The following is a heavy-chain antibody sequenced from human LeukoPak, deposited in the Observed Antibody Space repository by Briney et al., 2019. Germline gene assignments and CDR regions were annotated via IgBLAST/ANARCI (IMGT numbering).Heavy chain of an antibody. J-gene: IGHJ4*02. CDR1: GFTFSSYG. CDR3: AKHVPTYYDFWSGHLDY. D-gene: IGHD3-3*01. Sequence: GGSLRLSCAASGFTFSSYGMHWVRQAPGKGLEWVSAISGSGGSTYYADSVKGRFTISKDNSKDTLYLQMNSLRAEDTAVYYCAKHVPTYYDFWSGHLDYWGQGTLVTVSS. CDR2: ISGSGGST. V-gene: IGHV3-23*01.